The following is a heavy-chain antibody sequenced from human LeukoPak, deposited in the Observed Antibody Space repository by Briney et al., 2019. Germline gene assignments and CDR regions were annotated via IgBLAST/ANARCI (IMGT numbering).Heavy chain of an antibody. V-gene: IGHV4-39*01. CDR3: ARGHDSSGYYY. D-gene: IGHD3-22*01. CDR2: IYYSGST. CDR1: GGSISSSSYY. Sequence: SSGTLSLTCTVSGGSISSSSYYWGWIRQPPGKGLEWIGSIYYSGSTYYNPSLKSRVTVSVDTSKNQFSLKLSSVTAADTAVYYCARGHDSSGYYYWGQGTLVTVSS. J-gene: IGHJ4*02.